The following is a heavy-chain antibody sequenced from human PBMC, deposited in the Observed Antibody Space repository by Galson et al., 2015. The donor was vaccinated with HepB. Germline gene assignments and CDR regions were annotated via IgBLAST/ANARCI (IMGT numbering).Heavy chain of an antibody. CDR2: ISAYNGNT. CDR1: GYTFTSYG. J-gene: IGHJ5*02. CDR3: AREGPLWVNDNWFAP. D-gene: IGHD3-16*01. V-gene: IGHV1-18*01. Sequence: SVKVSCKASGYTFTSYGISWVRQAPGQGLEWMGWISAYNGNTNYAQKLQGRVTMTTDTSTSTAYMELRSLRSDDTAVYYCAREGPLWVNDNWFAPWGQVTLVTVSS.